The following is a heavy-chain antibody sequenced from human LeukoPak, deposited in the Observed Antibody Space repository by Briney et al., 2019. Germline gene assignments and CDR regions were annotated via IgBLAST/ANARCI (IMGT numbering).Heavy chain of an antibody. V-gene: IGHV3-23*01. Sequence: GGSLRLSCAASGFTFSSYAMSWVRQAPGKGLEWVSAISGSGGSTYYADSVKGRFTISRDNSKNTLYLQMNSLRAEDTAVYYCAKWGANYYGSGSYFDYWGQGTLVTVSS. J-gene: IGHJ4*02. CDR3: AKWGANYYGSGSYFDY. CDR1: GFTFSSYA. CDR2: ISGSGGST. D-gene: IGHD3-10*01.